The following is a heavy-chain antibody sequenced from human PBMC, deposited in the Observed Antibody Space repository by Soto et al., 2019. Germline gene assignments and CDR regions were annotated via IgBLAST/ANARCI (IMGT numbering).Heavy chain of an antibody. J-gene: IGHJ5*02. Sequence: SVKVSCKASGGTFSSYAISWVRQAPGQGLEWMGGIIPIFGTANYAQKFQGRVTITADESTSTAYMELSSLRSEDTAVYYCARGPGIVGARGWFDPWGQGTLVTVSS. CDR1: GGTFSSYA. D-gene: IGHD1-26*01. V-gene: IGHV1-69*13. CDR3: ARGPGIVGARGWFDP. CDR2: IIPIFGTA.